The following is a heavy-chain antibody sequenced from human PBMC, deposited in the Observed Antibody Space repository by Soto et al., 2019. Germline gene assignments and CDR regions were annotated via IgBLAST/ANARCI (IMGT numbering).Heavy chain of an antibody. CDR2: IIPIFGTA. CDR1: GGTFSSYA. Sequence: SVKVSCKASGGTFSSYAISWVPQAPGQGLEWMGGIIPIFGTANYAQKFQGRVTITADESTSTAYMELSSLRSEATAVYYCARSEVATAAPFDYWGQGTLVTVSS. CDR3: ARSEVATAAPFDY. J-gene: IGHJ4*02. D-gene: IGHD5-12*01. V-gene: IGHV1-69*13.